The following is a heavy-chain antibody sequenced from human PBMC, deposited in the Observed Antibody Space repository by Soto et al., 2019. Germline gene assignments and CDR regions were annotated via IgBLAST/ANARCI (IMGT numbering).Heavy chain of an antibody. CDR1: GYTFTSYA. CDR2: INAGNGNT. Sequence: GASVKVSCKASGYTFTSYAMHWLRQAPGQRLEWMGWINAGNGNTKYSQKFQGRVTITRDTSASTAYMELSSLRSEDTAVYYCARDLVLRVAGRATNWFDPWGQGTLVTVSS. D-gene: IGHD6-6*01. V-gene: IGHV1-3*01. J-gene: IGHJ5*02. CDR3: ARDLVLRVAGRATNWFDP.